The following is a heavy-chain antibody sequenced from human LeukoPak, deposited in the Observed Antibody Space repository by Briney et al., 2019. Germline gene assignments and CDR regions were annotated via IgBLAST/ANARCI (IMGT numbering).Heavy chain of an antibody. Sequence: GASVKVSCKASGYTFTSYGISWVRQAPGQGLEWMGRIIPILGIANYAQKFQGRVTITADKSTSTAYMELGSLRSEDTAVYYCARDGDYYDSSGYYPQYNWFDPWGQGTLVTVSS. V-gene: IGHV1-69*04. CDR1: GYTFTSYG. CDR2: IIPILGIA. CDR3: ARDGDYYDSSGYYPQYNWFDP. J-gene: IGHJ5*02. D-gene: IGHD3-22*01.